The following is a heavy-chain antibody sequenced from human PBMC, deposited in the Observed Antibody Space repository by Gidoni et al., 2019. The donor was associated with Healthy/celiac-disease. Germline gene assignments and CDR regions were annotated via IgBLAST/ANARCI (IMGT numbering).Heavy chain of an antibody. D-gene: IGHD2-21*02. CDR1: GFTFSSYG. J-gene: IGHJ6*02. CDR3: AKDWGGDWVYYYGMDV. CDR2: ISYDGSNK. Sequence: QVQLVESGGGVVQPGRSLRLSCAASGFTFSSYGMPWVRQAPGKGLDWVAVISYDGSNKYYADSVKGRFTISRDNSKNTLYLQMNSLRAEDTAVYYCAKDWGGDWVYYYGMDVWGQGTTVTVSS. V-gene: IGHV3-30*18.